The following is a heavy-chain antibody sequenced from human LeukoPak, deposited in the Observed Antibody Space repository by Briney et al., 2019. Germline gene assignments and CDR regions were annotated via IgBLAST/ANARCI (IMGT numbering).Heavy chain of an antibody. CDR1: GYTFISYE. CDR3: ARGASRSFDF. CDR2: MNPNSGNT. V-gene: IGHV1-8*03. Sequence: ASVKVSCKASGYTFISYEINWVRQATGQGLEWMGWMNPNSGNTGYAQKLQGRVTFTRDTSINTAYMELSSLRSGDTAVYYCARGASRSFDFWGQGTLVTVSS. J-gene: IGHJ4*02.